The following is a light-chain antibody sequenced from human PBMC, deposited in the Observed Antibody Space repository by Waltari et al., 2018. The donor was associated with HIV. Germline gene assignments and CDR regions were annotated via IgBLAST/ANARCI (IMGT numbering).Light chain of an antibody. CDR2: DVY. CDR3: SSYAGSKNRVV. J-gene: IGLJ2*01. CDR1: SSDVGAYEY. V-gene: IGLV2-8*01. Sequence: QSALTQSPSASGSPGQAVTISCTGTSSDVGAYEYVSWYRQHPGKAPNLMIYDVYKRPPGVPDRFSGSKSGNTASLTVSGLQAEDEATYYCSSYAGSKNRVVFGGGTFLTVL.